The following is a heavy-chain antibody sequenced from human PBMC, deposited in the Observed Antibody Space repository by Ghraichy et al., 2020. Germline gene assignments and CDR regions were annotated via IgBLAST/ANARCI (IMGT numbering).Heavy chain of an antibody. J-gene: IGHJ6*03. V-gene: IGHV1-46*01. CDR1: GYTFTNYY. CDR2: VNPSGGST. Sequence: ASVKVSCKASGYTFTNYYMHWVRQAPGQGLEWMGTVNPSGGSTTYAQKFQGRVTMTRDTSTSTVYMELSNMRSEDTAVYYCARGGHCSSTSCYSFYQYYYMDVWGKGATVTVSS. D-gene: IGHD2-2*01. CDR3: ARGGHCSSTSCYSFYQYYYMDV.